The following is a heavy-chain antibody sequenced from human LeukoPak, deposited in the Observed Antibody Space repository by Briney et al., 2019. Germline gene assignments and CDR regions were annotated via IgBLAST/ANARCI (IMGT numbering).Heavy chain of an antibody. V-gene: IGHV4-61*02. Sequence: SETLSLTCTVSGGSINSGTYYWSWIRQPAGKGLEWIGRIYASGSTNYNPSPKSRVTISVDTSKKQFSLNLSSVTAADTAVYYCAREPPSGLTYAFDIWGQGTMVTVSS. D-gene: IGHD3-22*01. CDR2: IYASGST. CDR3: AREPPSGLTYAFDI. J-gene: IGHJ3*02. CDR1: GGSINSGTYY.